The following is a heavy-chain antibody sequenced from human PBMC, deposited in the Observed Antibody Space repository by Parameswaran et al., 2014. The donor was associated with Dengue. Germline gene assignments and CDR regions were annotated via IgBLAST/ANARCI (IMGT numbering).Heavy chain of an antibody. CDR2: INHSGST. D-gene: IGHD3-22*01. CDR3: ARGWASSSLDV. V-gene: IGHV4-34*01. J-gene: IGHJ6*02. Sequence: WIRQPPGKGLEWIGEINHSGSTNYNPSLKSRVTISVDTSKNQFSLKLSSVTAADTAVYYCARGWASSSLDVWGQGTTVTVSS.